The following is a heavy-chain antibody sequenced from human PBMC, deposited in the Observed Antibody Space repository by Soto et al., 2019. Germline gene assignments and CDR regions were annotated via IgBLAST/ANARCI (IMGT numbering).Heavy chain of an antibody. J-gene: IGHJ6*02. V-gene: IGHV4-34*01. CDR2: INHSGST. Sequence: PSETLSLTCAVYGGSFSGYYWSWIRQPPGKGLEWIGEINHSGSTNYNPSLKSRVTISVDTSKNQFSLKLSSVTAANTAVYYCARVLVRGVITYYYYYGMDVWGQGTKFTVSS. D-gene: IGHD3-10*01. CDR1: GGSFSGYY. CDR3: ARVLVRGVITYYYYYGMDV.